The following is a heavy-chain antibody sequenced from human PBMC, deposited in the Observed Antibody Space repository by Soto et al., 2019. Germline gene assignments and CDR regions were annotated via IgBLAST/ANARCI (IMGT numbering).Heavy chain of an antibody. Sequence: PSETLSLTCGVSCYSISSGYFWVWIRQPPGKGLEWMGSIYYTGSTYYNPSLLTRITISVDTSKNQFSLKLSSVTAADTALYYCAREYYDFWSGEYHNGMDVWGPGTTVTVSS. J-gene: IGHJ6*02. V-gene: IGHV4-38-2*02. CDR3: AREYYDFWSGEYHNGMDV. CDR2: IYYTGST. CDR1: CYSISSGYF. D-gene: IGHD3-3*01.